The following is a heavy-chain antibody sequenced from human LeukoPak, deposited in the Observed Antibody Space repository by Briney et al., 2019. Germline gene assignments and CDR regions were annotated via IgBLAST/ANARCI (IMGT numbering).Heavy chain of an antibody. CDR3: ARRYSSGYYYEVGDAFDI. J-gene: IGHJ3*02. CDR2: IYYSGST. Sequence: PSETLSLTCTVSGGSVSSGSYYWGWIRQPPGKGLEWIGSIYYSGSTYYNPSLKSRVTISVDTSKNQFSLKLSSVTAADTAVYYCARRYSSGYYYEVGDAFDIWGQGTMVTVSS. D-gene: IGHD3-22*01. CDR1: GGSVSSGSYY. V-gene: IGHV4-39*01.